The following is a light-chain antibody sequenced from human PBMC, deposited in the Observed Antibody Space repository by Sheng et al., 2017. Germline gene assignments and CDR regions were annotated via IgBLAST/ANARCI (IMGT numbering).Light chain of an antibody. J-gene: IGKJ1*01. V-gene: IGKV3-20*01. CDR1: QTISGTS. CDR2: DTA. Sequence: DIVLTQSPGTLSLSPGDRATLSCRPSQTISGTSLAWFQHKPGQAPRLLIYDTATRATGIPDRFSGSGSGTDFTLTISRLEPEDFAIYYCQQYDTSPETFGQGTKVEV. CDR3: QQYDTSPET.